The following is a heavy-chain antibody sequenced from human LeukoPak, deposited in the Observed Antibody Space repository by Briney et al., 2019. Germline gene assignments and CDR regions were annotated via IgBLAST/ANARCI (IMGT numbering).Heavy chain of an antibody. CDR1: GGTFSSYA. D-gene: IGHD4-17*01. Sequence: ASVKVSCKASGGTFSSYAISWVRQAPGQGLEWMGGIIPIFGTANYAQKFQGRVTITADESTSTAYMELSSLRSEDTAVYYCARDWGMTTVTNYFDYWGQGTLVTVSS. J-gene: IGHJ4*02. V-gene: IGHV1-69*13. CDR2: IIPIFGTA. CDR3: ARDWGMTTVTNYFDY.